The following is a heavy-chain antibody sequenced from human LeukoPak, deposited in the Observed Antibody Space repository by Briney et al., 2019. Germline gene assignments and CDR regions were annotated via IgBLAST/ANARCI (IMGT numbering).Heavy chain of an antibody. CDR2: TYYRSKWYN. D-gene: IGHD6-19*01. J-gene: IGHJ4*02. V-gene: IGHV6-1*01. CDR1: TARASTKNGA. CDR3: ARDFGTTGWHTFDY. Sequence: SQTISPTWVVSTARASTKNGAWNWIRQSPSRGLEWLGRTYYRSKWYNDYAESMEGRMTISQDTSKNQYSLHLNSVTPDDTAVYYCARDFGTTGWHTFDYWGQGTLVTVSS.